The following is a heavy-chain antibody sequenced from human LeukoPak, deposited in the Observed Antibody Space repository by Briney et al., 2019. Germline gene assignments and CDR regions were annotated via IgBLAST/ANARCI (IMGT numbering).Heavy chain of an antibody. CDR2: ISAYNGNT. CDR1: GYTFTSYG. CDR3: ARDPTTMVRGATDY. Sequence: GASVKVSCKASGYTFTSYGISWVRQAPGQGLEWMGRISAYNGNTNYAQKLQGRVTMTTDTSTSTAYMELRSLRSDDTAVYYCARDPTTMVRGATDYWGQGTLVTVSS. J-gene: IGHJ4*02. V-gene: IGHV1-18*01. D-gene: IGHD3-10*01.